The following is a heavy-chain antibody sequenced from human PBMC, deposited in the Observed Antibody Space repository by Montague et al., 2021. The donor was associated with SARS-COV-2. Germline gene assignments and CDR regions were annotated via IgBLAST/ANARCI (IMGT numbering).Heavy chain of an antibody. CDR3: ERVFPRWQQFDPYFDY. J-gene: IGHJ4*02. CDR1: GGSISSYY. Sequence: SETLSLTCTVSGGSISSYYWCWIRLPPGKGLEWIGYIYYSGSTNYNPSLTSRVTISVDMSKNKYPLTLSSVTAAATVVYYCERVFPRWQQFDPYFDYWGQGTRLTVSS. CDR2: IYYSGST. V-gene: IGHV4-59*01. D-gene: IGHD5-24*01.